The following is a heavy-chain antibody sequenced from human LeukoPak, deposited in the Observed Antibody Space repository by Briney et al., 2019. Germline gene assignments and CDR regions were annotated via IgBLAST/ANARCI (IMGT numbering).Heavy chain of an antibody. Sequence: GASVKVSCKASGYTFTGYYMHWVRQAPGQGLEWMGWINPNSGGTNYAQELQGRVTMTTDTSTSTAYMELRSLRSDDTAVYYCARVENIMVVAATNDYWGQGTLVTVSS. D-gene: IGHD2-15*01. CDR3: ARVENIMVVAATNDY. CDR2: INPNSGGT. CDR1: GYTFTGYY. J-gene: IGHJ4*02. V-gene: IGHV1-2*02.